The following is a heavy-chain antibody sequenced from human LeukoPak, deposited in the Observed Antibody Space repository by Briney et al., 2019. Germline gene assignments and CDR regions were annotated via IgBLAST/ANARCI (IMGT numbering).Heavy chain of an antibody. Sequence: GGSLRLSCVDSGFTLSSFEMSWVRQAPGKGLEWISYISSTGTTVYYADSLEGRFTISRDNARNSLYLQMNSLRVEDTAVYYCARDRSSGWSGNWFDPWGQGTLVTVS. J-gene: IGHJ5*02. CDR1: GFTLSSFE. CDR3: ARDRSSGWSGNWFDP. CDR2: ISSTGTTV. V-gene: IGHV3-48*03. D-gene: IGHD6-19*01.